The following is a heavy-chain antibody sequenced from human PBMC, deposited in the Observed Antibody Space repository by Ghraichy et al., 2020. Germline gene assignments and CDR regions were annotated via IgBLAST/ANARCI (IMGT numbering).Heavy chain of an antibody. Sequence: SETLSLTCAVYGGSFSGYYWSWIRQPPGKGLEWIGEINHSGSTNYNPSLKSRVTISVDTSKNQFSLKLSSVTAADTAVYYCARGGVIVGATLEGYFDYWGQGTLVTVSS. D-gene: IGHD1-26*01. CDR1: GGSFSGYY. CDR3: ARGGVIVGATLEGYFDY. V-gene: IGHV4-34*01. CDR2: INHSGST. J-gene: IGHJ4*02.